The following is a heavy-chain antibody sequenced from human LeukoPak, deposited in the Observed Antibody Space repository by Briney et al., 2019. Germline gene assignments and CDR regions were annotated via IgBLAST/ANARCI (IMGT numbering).Heavy chain of an antibody. D-gene: IGHD2-2*01. CDR2: ISSSSSYT. V-gene: IGHV3-11*06. Sequence: GGSLRLSCAASGFTFSDYYMSWIRQAPGKGLEWVSYISSSSSYTNYADSVKGRFTISRDNAKNSLYLQMNSLRAEDTAVYYCARDVYQLLGYNWFDPWGQGTLVTVSS. CDR3: ARDVYQLLGYNWFDP. J-gene: IGHJ5*02. CDR1: GFTFSDYY.